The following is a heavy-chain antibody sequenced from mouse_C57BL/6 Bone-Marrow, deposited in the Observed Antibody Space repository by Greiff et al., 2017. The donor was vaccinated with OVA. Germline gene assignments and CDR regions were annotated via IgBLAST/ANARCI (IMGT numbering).Heavy chain of an antibody. CDR1: GYTFTNYW. CDR2: IYPGGGYT. CDR3: ARNYGYDEFAY. J-gene: IGHJ3*01. V-gene: IGHV1-63*01. Sequence: VMLVESGAELVRPGTSVKMSCKASGYTFTNYWIGWAKQRPGHGLEWIGDIYPGGGYTNYNEKFKGKATLTADKSSSTAYMQFSSLTSEDSAIYYCARNYGYDEFAYWGQGTLVTVSA. D-gene: IGHD2-2*01.